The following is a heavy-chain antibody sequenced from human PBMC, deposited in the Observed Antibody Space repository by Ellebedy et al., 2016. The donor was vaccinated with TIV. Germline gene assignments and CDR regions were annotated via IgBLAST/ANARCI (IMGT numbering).Heavy chain of an antibody. D-gene: IGHD3-16*01. J-gene: IGHJ5*02. Sequence: GGSLRLSCAASGFSFRSYWMSWARRAPGKGLEWVANIYQDGSDQYYVDSVKGRFTISRDNAKNSLFLQMNSLRVEDTAVYYCARRGSYGDYAVQVNSWFDRWGRGTLVSVSS. CDR3: ARRGSYGDYAVQVNSWFDR. CDR2: IYQDGSDQ. V-gene: IGHV3-7*01. CDR1: GFSFRSYW.